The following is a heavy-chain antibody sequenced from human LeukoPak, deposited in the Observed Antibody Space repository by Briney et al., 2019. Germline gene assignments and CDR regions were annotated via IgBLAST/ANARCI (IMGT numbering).Heavy chain of an antibody. D-gene: IGHD3-10*01. CDR3: ARGRGAFDI. J-gene: IGHJ3*02. CDR2: INPSGGST. Sequence: GASVTVSCKASGYTFTSYYMHWLRQAPGQGLEWMGIINPSGGSTSYEQKFQGRVTMTRDMSTSTVDMELSSLRSEDTAVYYCARGRGAFDIWGQGTMVTVSS. V-gene: IGHV1-46*01. CDR1: GYTFTSYY.